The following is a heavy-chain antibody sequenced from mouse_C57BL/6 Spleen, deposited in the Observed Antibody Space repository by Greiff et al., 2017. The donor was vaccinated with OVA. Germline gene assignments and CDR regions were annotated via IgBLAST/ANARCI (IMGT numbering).Heavy chain of an antibody. CDR1: GFSLTSYG. V-gene: IGHV2-5*01. CDR3: AKSSNGDWWYFDV. CDR2: IWRGGST. J-gene: IGHJ1*03. D-gene: IGHD4-1*01. Sequence: VQLQQSGPGLVQPSQSLSITCTASGFSLTSYGVHWVRQSPGKGLEWLGVIWRGGSTAYNAAFMSRLSITKDNSKGQVFFKMNSLQAADTAIYYCAKSSNGDWWYFDVWGTGTTVTVSS.